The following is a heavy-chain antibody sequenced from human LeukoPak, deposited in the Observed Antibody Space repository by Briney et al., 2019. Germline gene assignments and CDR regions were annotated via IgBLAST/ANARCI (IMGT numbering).Heavy chain of an antibody. Sequence: SQTLSLTCTVSGGSISSGSYYWSWIRQPAGKGLEWIGRMYTIGSTNYNPSLKSRVTISVDTSKNQFSLKLSSVTAADTAVYYCASAHYCSGGSCYSFAEYFQHWGQGTLVTVSS. D-gene: IGHD2-15*01. CDR2: MYTIGST. CDR1: GGSISSGSYY. CDR3: ASAHYCSGGSCYSFAEYFQH. V-gene: IGHV4-61*02. J-gene: IGHJ1*01.